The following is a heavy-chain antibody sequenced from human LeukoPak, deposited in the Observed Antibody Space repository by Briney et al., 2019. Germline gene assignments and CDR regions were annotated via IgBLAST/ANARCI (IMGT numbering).Heavy chain of an antibody. Sequence: SETLSLTCTVSGGSISSSSYYWAWIRQPPGKGLEWIGSIYYSGSTYYNPSLKSRVTISVDTSKNQFSPKLSSVTAADTAVYYCARRDAVTTDAFDIWGQGTMVTVSS. CDR2: IYYSGST. CDR1: GGSISSSSYY. CDR3: ARRDAVTTDAFDI. J-gene: IGHJ3*02. V-gene: IGHV4-39*01. D-gene: IGHD4-17*01.